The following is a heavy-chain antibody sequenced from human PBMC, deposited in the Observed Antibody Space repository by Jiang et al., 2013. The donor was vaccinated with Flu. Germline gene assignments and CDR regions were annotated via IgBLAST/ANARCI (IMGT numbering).Heavy chain of an antibody. Sequence: GPGLVKPSETLSLTCTVSGGSISSYYWSWIRQPPGKGLEWIGYIYYSGSTNYNPSLKSRVTISVDTSKNQFSLKLSSVTAADTAVYYCARGNHEWEPHWFDPWGQGTLVTASS. CDR1: GGSISSYY. CDR2: IYYSGST. V-gene: IGHV4-59*01. D-gene: IGHD1-26*01. CDR3: ARGNHEWEPHWFDP. J-gene: IGHJ5*02.